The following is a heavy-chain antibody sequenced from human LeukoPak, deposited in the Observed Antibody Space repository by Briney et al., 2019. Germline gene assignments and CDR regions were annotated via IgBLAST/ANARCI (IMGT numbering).Heavy chain of an antibody. D-gene: IGHD2-2*01. Sequence: GGSLRLSCAASGLTFSSYAMHWVRQAPGRGLEWVAVISYDGSNKYYADSVKGRFTISRDNSKNTLYLQMNSLRAEDTAVYYCASGVAVPAAIDYWGQGTLVTVSS. V-gene: IGHV3-30-3*01. CDR2: ISYDGSNK. CDR1: GLTFSSYA. J-gene: IGHJ4*02. CDR3: ASGVAVPAAIDY.